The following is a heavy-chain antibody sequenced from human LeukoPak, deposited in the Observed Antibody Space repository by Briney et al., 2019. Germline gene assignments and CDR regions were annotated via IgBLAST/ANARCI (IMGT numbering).Heavy chain of an antibody. CDR1: GFNFGTYA. D-gene: IGHD4-23*01. J-gene: IGHJ5*02. CDR2: IRYDGNNK. V-gene: IGHV3-30*02. CDR3: AKGDDYGANTRLPKYNWFDP. Sequence: PGGSLRLSCSASGFNFGTYAMHWVRQAPGKGLEWVAFIRYDGNNKYYADSVKGRFTISRDNSKDTLYLQMNSLRAEDTAVYYCAKGDDYGANTRLPKYNWFDPWGQGTLVTVSS.